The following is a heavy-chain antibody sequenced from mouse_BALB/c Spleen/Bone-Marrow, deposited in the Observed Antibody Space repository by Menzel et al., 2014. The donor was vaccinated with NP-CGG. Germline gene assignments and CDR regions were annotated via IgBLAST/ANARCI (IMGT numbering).Heavy chain of an antibody. Sequence: EVQLVESGPELVKPGTSVKMSCKASGYTFTDYYMMWVRQSHGKRLEWIGHINPNTDGTFYNQKFKGKATLTVDKSSSTAYMQLNSLTSEDSAVYYCARSRYFDNWGQGTTLTVSS. D-gene: IGHD3-3*01. CDR1: GYTFTDYY. J-gene: IGHJ2*01. CDR3: ARSRYFDN. CDR2: INPNTDGT. V-gene: IGHV1-26*01.